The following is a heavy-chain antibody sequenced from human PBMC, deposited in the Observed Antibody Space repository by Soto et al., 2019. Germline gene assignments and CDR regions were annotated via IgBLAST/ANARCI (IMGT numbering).Heavy chain of an antibody. Sequence: SETLSLTCTVSGGSISSGGYYWSWIRQHPGKGLEWIGYIYYSGSTYYNPSLKSRVTISVDTSKNQFSLKLSSVTAADTAVYYCARSYGDPGGVGYSYYYGMDVWGQGTTVTVSS. CDR1: GGSISSGGYY. J-gene: IGHJ6*02. V-gene: IGHV4-31*03. D-gene: IGHD4-17*01. CDR3: ARSYGDPGGVGYSYYYGMDV. CDR2: IYYSGST.